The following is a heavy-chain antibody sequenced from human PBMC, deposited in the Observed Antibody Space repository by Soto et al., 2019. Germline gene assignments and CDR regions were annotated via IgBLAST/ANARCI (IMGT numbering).Heavy chain of an antibody. J-gene: IGHJ6*02. Sequence: QVQLVQSGAEVKKPGSSVTLSCKASGGTFRSSTISWVRQAPGQGLEWMGGIIPIFPTPDYAQKFQDRVTITAEESASTDYMELSSLTSEATAVYYCASDRDRLQLGGNYYYIMDVWGQGTTVTVSS. CDR2: IIPIFPTP. D-gene: IGHD4-4*01. CDR1: GGTFRSST. V-gene: IGHV1-69*12. CDR3: ASDRDRLQLGGNYYYIMDV.